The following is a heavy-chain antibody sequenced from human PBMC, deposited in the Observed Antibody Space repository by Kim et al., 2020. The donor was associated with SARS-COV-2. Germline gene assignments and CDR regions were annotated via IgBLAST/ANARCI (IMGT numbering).Heavy chain of an antibody. CDR2: INHSGST. D-gene: IGHD6-19*01. J-gene: IGHJ6*02. V-gene: IGHV4-34*01. CDR1: GGSFSGYY. Sequence: SETLSLTCAVYGGSFSGYYWSRIRQPPGKGLEWIGEINHSGSTNYNPSLKSRVTISVDTSKNQFSLKLSSVTAADTAVYYCARETSSGWYWGYYYGMDVWGQGTTVTVSS. CDR3: ARETSSGWYWGYYYGMDV.